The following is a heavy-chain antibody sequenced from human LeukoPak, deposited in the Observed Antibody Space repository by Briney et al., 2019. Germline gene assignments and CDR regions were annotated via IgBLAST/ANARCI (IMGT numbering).Heavy chain of an antibody. D-gene: IGHD3-3*01. V-gene: IGHV3-23*01. CDR2: ISGSGGST. J-gene: IGHJ4*02. CDR3: AKAPRHDLAGFYFDY. Sequence: PGGSLRVSCAASGFTFSSYALSWVRQAPGKGLEWVSGISGSGGSTWYADSVKVRFTISRANSKNMIYLQMSSLRAEDTALYYCAKAPRHDLAGFYFDYWGQGTLVTVSS. CDR1: GFTFSSYA.